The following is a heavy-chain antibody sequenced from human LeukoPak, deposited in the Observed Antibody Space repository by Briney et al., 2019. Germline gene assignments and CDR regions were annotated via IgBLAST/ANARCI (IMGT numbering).Heavy chain of an antibody. J-gene: IGHJ3*02. CDR2: INPNSGVT. Sequence: ASVNVSFKASGYTFNCYYIHWVRQAPGQGREWMGWINPNSGVTKYAQQFQGRVTMTWDTSVSTAYMELYRLTSDDTAMYYCARFGVVTNDAFDIWGQGTMVTISS. CDR1: GYTFNCYY. D-gene: IGHD3-3*01. V-gene: IGHV1-2*02. CDR3: ARFGVVTNDAFDI.